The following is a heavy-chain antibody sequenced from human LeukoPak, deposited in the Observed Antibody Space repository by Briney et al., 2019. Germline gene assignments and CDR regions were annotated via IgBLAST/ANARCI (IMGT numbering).Heavy chain of an antibody. V-gene: IGHV4-59*08. J-gene: IGHJ4*02. CDR3: ARHRAYSSSSPFDY. CDR1: GGSISRLY. D-gene: IGHD6-6*01. CDR2: IYYTGST. Sequence: SETLSLTCSVSGGSISRLYWSWIRQPPGKGLEWIGYIYYTGSTNYNPSLKSRVTMFVDMSKNQFSLRLSSVTAADTAVYYCARHRAYSSSSPFDYWGQGTLVTVSS.